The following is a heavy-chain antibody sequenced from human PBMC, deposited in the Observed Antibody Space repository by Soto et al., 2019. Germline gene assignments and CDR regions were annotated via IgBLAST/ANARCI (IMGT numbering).Heavy chain of an antibody. V-gene: IGHV4-30-4*02. CDR2: IYYSGST. CDR1: GGSISSGDYY. D-gene: IGHD3-9*01. Sequence: PSETLSLTCTVSGGSISSGDYYWSWIRQPPGKGLEWIGYIYYSGSTYYNPSLKSRVTISVDTSKNQFSLKLSSVTAADTAVYYCARAQTYYDILTGYYPYYFDYWGQGTLVTVSS. J-gene: IGHJ4*02. CDR3: ARAQTYYDILTGYYPYYFDY.